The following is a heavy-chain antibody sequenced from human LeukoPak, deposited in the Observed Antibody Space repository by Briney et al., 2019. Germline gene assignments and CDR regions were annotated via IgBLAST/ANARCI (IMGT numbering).Heavy chain of an antibody. Sequence: GRSLRLSCAASGFTFSSYGMHWVRQAPGKGLEWVAVIWYDGSNKYYADSVKGRFTISRDNSKSTLYLQMNSLRAEDTAVYYCAKEAYNYYDSSGYLFGYWGQGTLVTVSS. CDR3: AKEAYNYYDSSGYLFGY. CDR1: GFTFSSYG. D-gene: IGHD3-22*01. J-gene: IGHJ4*02. V-gene: IGHV3-33*06. CDR2: IWYDGSNK.